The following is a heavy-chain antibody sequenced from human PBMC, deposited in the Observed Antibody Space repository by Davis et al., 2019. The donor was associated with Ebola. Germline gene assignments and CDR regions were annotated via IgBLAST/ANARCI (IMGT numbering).Heavy chain of an antibody. CDR2: INPNSGGT. CDR3: ARDLSVVTVTGDY. Sequence: ASVKVSCKASGYTFTGYYMHWVRQAPGQGLEWMGRINPNSGGTNYAQKFQGRVTMSRNTSISTAYMGLSSLRSEDTAVYYCARDLSVVTVTGDYWGQGTLVTVSS. V-gene: IGHV1-2*06. D-gene: IGHD2-21*02. J-gene: IGHJ4*02. CDR1: GYTFTGYY.